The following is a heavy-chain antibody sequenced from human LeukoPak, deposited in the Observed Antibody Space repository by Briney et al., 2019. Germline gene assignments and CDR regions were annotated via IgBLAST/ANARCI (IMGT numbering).Heavy chain of an antibody. D-gene: IGHD1-26*01. CDR2: ISDSGVST. J-gene: IGHJ4*02. CDR1: GFTFSRNA. V-gene: IGHV3-23*01. CDR3: ARDSGSSEYYFDY. Sequence: GGSLRLSCAASGFTFSRNAMSWVRQAPGKGLEWVSGISDSGVSTYYVDSVKGRFTISRDNSKNTLYLQMNSLRAEDTAVYYCARDSGSSEYYFDYWGQGTLVTVSS.